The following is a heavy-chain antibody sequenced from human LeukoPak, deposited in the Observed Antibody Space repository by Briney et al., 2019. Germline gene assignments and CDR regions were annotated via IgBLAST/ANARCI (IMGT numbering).Heavy chain of an antibody. CDR3: AKSLIWSGYYKAPDAFDI. J-gene: IGHJ3*02. CDR1: GFTFSSYA. Sequence: GGSLRLSCAASGFTFSSYAMSWVRQAPGKGLEWVSAISGSGGSTYYADSVKGRFTISRDNSKNTLYLQMNCLRAEDTAVYYCAKSLIWSGYYKAPDAFDIWGQGTMVTVSS. CDR2: ISGSGGST. D-gene: IGHD3-3*01. V-gene: IGHV3-23*01.